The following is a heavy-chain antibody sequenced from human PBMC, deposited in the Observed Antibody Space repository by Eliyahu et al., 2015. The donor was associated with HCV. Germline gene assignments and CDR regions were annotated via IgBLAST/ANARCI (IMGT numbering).Heavy chain of an antibody. CDR2: VIPIVGIT. CDR3: ARDIPPHKRNLPANYFDI. Sequence: HLVQSGAEVKKPGSSVRVSCQASGDTFXAYAITWVRQAPGKRPEWMGRVIPIVGITNYAQSFQGRVTITAEKSTNTVYMELNSLRSQDTAVYYCARDIPPHKRNLPANYFDIWGQGTLVTVSS. J-gene: IGHJ4*02. D-gene: IGHD1-14*01. CDR1: GDTFXAYA. V-gene: IGHV1-69*04.